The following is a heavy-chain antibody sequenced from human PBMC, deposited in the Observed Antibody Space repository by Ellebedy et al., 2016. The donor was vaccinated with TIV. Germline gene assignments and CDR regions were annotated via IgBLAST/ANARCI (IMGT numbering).Heavy chain of an antibody. CDR2: ISAYNGNT. CDR3: ARYCNSTTCSNWFDP. V-gene: IGHV1-18*04. J-gene: IGHJ5*02. CDR1: GYTFTSYG. Sequence: AASVKISCKASGYTFTSYGISWVRQAPGQGLEWMGWISAYNGNTNYAQKLQGRVTMTTDTSTSPAYMELRSLRSDDTAVYYCARYCNSTTCSNWFDPWGQGTLVTVSS. D-gene: IGHD2-2*01.